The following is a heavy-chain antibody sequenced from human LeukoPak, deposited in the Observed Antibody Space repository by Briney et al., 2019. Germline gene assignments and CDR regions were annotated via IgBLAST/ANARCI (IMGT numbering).Heavy chain of an antibody. D-gene: IGHD3-22*01. Sequence: GASVKVSCKASGYTLTSYDINWVRQATGQGLEWMGWINPNSGDTNYAQKFQGRVTMTRDTSISTAYMELSRLRSDDTAVYYCARVASYYDSSGHFDYWGQGTLVTVSS. CDR3: ARVASYYDSSGHFDY. V-gene: IGHV1-2*02. CDR2: INPNSGDT. J-gene: IGHJ4*02. CDR1: GYTLTSYD.